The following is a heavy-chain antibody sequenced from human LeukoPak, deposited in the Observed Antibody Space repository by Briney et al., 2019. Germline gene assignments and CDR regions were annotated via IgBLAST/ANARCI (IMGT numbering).Heavy chain of an antibody. CDR1: GFTFNSYG. CDR3: ARRRGYSGYDLDY. V-gene: IGHV3-33*01. CDR2: IWYDGSNK. D-gene: IGHD5-12*01. J-gene: IGHJ4*02. Sequence: QTGGSLRLSCAASGFTFNSYGMHWVRQAPGKGLEWVAVIWYDGSNKYYADSVKGRFTISKDNSKNTLHLQMNSLRAEDTAVYYCARRRGYSGYDLDYWGQGTLVTVSS.